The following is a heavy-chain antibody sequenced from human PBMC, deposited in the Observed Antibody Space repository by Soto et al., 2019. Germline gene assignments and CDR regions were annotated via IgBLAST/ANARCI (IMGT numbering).Heavy chain of an antibody. CDR2: INPNSGGT. J-gene: IGHJ6*02. Sequence: ASVTVSCKASGYTFTGYYMHWVRQAPAQGLEWMGWINPNSGGTNYAQKFQGWVTMTRDTSISTAYMELSRVRSDDTAVDYCARVGGYGAGSLLSGMDVWGQGTTVTVSS. V-gene: IGHV1-2*04. CDR1: GYTFTGYY. D-gene: IGHD3-10*01. CDR3: ARVGGYGAGSLLSGMDV.